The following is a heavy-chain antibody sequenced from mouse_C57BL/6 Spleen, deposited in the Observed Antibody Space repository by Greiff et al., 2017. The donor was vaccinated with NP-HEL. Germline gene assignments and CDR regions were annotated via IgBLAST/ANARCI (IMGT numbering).Heavy chain of an antibody. CDR1: GFNIKDDY. Sequence: VQLQQSGAELVRPGASVKLSCTASGFNIKDDYMHWVKQRPEQGLEWIGWIDPENGDTESASKFQGKATITADTSSNTAYLQLSSLTSEDTAVYYCTTHRSFAYWGQGTLVTVSA. D-gene: IGHD3-1*01. J-gene: IGHJ3*01. CDR3: TTHRSFAY. V-gene: IGHV14-4*01. CDR2: IDPENGDT.